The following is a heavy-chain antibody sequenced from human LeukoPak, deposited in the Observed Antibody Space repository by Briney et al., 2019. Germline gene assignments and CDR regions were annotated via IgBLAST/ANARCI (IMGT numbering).Heavy chain of an antibody. CDR3: AKDPSVEMATITITHTEYFQH. V-gene: IGHV3-30*18. Sequence: GGSLRLSCAASGFTFSSYGMHWVRQAPGKGLEWVAVISYDGSNKYYADSVKGRFTISRDNSKNTLYLQMNSLRAEDTAVYYCAKDPSVEMATITITHTEYFQHWGQGTLVTVSS. CDR2: ISYDGSNK. CDR1: GFTFSSYG. D-gene: IGHD5-12*01. J-gene: IGHJ1*01.